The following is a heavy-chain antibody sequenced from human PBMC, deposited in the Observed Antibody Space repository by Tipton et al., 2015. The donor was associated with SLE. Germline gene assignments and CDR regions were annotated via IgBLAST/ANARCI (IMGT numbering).Heavy chain of an antibody. CDR3: AKDGGYCSGGKCLNWFDP. CDR2: IYSAGST. Sequence: SLRLSCAASGFSFTSYAMNWVRQAPGKGLEWVSLIYSAGSTSYADSVKGRFTVSRDTSKNTLYLQMNSLRAEDTAVYYCAKDGGYCSGGKCLNWFDPWGQGTLVTVSS. CDR1: GFSFTSYA. V-gene: IGHV3-23*03. J-gene: IGHJ5*02. D-gene: IGHD2-15*01.